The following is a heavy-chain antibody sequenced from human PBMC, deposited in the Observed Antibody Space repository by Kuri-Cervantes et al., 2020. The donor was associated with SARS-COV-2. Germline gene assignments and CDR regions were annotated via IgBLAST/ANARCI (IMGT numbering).Heavy chain of an antibody. Sequence: SETLSLTCAVFGASLNTYSWSWIRQPPGKGLEWIGEINHSGGTKYKASLKGRVSISVDASKNQISLELTSATAADAAVYYCARGHIGVVPSPFLSLGPHSYYYHMDVWGQGTTVTVSS. CDR2: INHSGGT. J-gene: IGHJ6*02. CDR3: ARGHIGVVPSPFLSLGPHSYYYHMDV. D-gene: IGHD2-2*01. V-gene: IGHV4-34*01. CDR1: GASLNTYS.